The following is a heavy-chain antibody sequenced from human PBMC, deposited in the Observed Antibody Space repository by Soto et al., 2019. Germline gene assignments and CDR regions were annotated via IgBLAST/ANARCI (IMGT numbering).Heavy chain of an antibody. CDR3: ATAVAGTFDY. V-gene: IGHV3-23*01. J-gene: IGHJ4*02. CDR2: TSGSGGST. CDR1: VFTFSSYA. Sequence: WWSLRLSCSASVFTFSSYAMSWFRQAPGKGLEWVSATSGSGGSTYYADSVKGRFTISRDNSKNTLYLQMNSLRAEDTAVYYCATAVAGTFDYWGQGTLVTVSS. D-gene: IGHD6-19*01.